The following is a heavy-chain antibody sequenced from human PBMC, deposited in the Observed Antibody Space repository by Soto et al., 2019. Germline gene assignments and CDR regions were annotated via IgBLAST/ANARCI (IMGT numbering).Heavy chain of an antibody. CDR2: IYHSGST. V-gene: IGHV4-30-2*01. CDR1: GGSISSGGYS. Sequence: SETLSLTCAVSGGSISSGGYSWSWIRQPPGKGLEWIGYIYHSGSTYYNPSLKSRVTISVDTSKNQFSLKLSSVTAADTAVYYCARQDYYYYYGMDVWGQGTTVTVSS. CDR3: ARQDYYYYYGMDV. J-gene: IGHJ6*02.